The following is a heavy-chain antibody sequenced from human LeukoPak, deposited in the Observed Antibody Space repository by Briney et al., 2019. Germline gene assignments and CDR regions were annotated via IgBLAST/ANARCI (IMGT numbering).Heavy chain of an antibody. CDR2: IRSKENGGTK. CDR3: ARDRGVGYPSTWRGGLYNFDY. D-gene: IGHD5-18*01. CDR1: EFPFVDYA. Sequence: SLTLSCTASEFPFVDYALSWFRQAPGKGLEWVAFIRSKENGGTKEYPASVTGRFTISRDDGRGIAFLQMNSLKIEATAGYYCARDRGVGYPSTWRGGLYNFDYWSQGTLVTVSS. J-gene: IGHJ4*02. V-gene: IGHV3-49*03.